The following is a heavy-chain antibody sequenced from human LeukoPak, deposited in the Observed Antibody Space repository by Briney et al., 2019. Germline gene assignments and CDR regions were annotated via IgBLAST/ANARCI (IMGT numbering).Heavy chain of an antibody. D-gene: IGHD5-12*01. CDR2: IYYSGST. CDR1: GGSISSSSYY. CDR3: ARDIVATISGDY. V-gene: IGHV4-39*01. Sequence: SETLSLTCTVSGGSISSSSYYWGWIRQPPGKGLEWIGRIYYSGSTYYNPSLKSRVTISVDTSKNQFSLKLSSVTAADTAVYYCARDIVATISGDYWGQGTLVTVSS. J-gene: IGHJ4*02.